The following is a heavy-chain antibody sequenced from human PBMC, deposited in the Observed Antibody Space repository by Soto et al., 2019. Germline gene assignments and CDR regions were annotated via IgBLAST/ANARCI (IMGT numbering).Heavy chain of an antibody. CDR3: ARHQTTVTTYGMDV. D-gene: IGHD4-17*01. J-gene: IGHJ6*02. V-gene: IGHV5-10-1*01. CDR1: GYSFTSYW. CDR2: IDPSESCT. Sequence: GESLKISCKGSGYSFTSYWISCVRQMPGKGLEWMGRIDPSESCTNYSPSFQGHVTISADKSISTAYLQWSSLKASDTAMYYCARHQTTVTTYGMDVWGQGTTVTVSS.